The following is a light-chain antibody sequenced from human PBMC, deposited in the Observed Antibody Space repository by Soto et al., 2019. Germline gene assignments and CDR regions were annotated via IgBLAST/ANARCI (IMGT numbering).Light chain of an antibody. V-gene: IGLV1-51*01. CDR3: GTWDSRLSAVV. Sequence: QSVLTQPPSVSAAPGQKVTISCSGSISNIENNYVSWYQQVPGTAPKLLIFDNNKRPSGIPVRFSGSKSGTSATLGITGLQTGDEADYYCGTWDSRLSAVVFGGGTKLTV. CDR1: ISNIENNY. CDR2: DNN. J-gene: IGLJ2*01.